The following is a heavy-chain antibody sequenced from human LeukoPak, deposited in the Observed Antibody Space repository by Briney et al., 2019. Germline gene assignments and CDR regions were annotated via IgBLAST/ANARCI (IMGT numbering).Heavy chain of an antibody. CDR2: IWYDGSNK. J-gene: IGHJ4*02. V-gene: IGHV3-33*01. Sequence: PGGSLRLSCAASGFTFSSYGMHWVRQAPGKGLEWVAVIWYDGSNKYYVDSVKGRFTISRDNSKNTLYLQMNSLRAEDTAVYYCARELYDSSGYPDYWGQGTLVTVSS. D-gene: IGHD3-22*01. CDR3: ARELYDSSGYPDY. CDR1: GFTFSSYG.